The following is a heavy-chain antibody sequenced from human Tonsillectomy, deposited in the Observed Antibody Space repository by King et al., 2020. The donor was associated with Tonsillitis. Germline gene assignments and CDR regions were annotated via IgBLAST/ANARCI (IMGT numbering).Heavy chain of an antibody. CDR3: AKDQTIPRYYGSGSYVGAHGMDV. Sequence: VQLVESGGGLVQPGGSLRLSCAASGFTFGTYAMSWVRQAPGKGLEWVSSISGSGTTTNYADAVKGRFTISRDNSKKTLYLQMNSLRAEDTAIYYCAKDQTIPRYYGSGSYVGAHGMDVWGQGTTVTVSS. J-gene: IGHJ6*02. CDR2: ISGSGTTT. V-gene: IGHV3-23*04. D-gene: IGHD3-10*01. CDR1: GFTFGTYA.